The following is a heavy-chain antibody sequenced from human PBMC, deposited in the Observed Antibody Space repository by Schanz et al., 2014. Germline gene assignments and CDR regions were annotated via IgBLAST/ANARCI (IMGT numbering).Heavy chain of an antibody. CDR2: IGPASDP. CDR3: ARGRRGDCRRTSCTYYFDY. CDR1: GFTFSNYD. Sequence: EGQLVESGGGLVQPGGSLRLSCAASGFTFSNYDSHWVRQAIGKGLEWVSGIGPASDPYYAGSVKGRFTISRENGKNSLYLQMNSLRAGDTAVYYCARGRRGDCRRTSCTYYFDYWGQGTLVTVSS. J-gene: IGHJ4*02. D-gene: IGHD2-2*01. V-gene: IGHV3-13*05.